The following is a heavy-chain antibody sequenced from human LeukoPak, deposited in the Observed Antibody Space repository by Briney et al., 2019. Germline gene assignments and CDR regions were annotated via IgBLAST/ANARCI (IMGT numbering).Heavy chain of an antibody. Sequence: SETLSLTCTVSGGSISSYYWSCIRHPPGKGLEWSGYIYYSGSTNYNPSLKSRVTISVETSTNHFSLKLSPVTAVATAVYDCARGSTSRWYICYYGMDVWGQGTTVTVSS. V-gene: IGHV4-59*01. CDR1: GGSISSYY. CDR3: ARGSTSRWYICYYGMDV. CDR2: IYYSGST. J-gene: IGHJ6*02. D-gene: IGHD6-13*01.